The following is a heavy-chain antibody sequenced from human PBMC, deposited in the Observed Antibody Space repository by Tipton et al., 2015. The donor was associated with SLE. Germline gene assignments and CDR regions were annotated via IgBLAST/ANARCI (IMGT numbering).Heavy chain of an antibody. Sequence: QLVQSGAEVKKPGASVKVSCKASGYTFTSYGISWVRQAPGQGLEWMGWMNPNSGNTGYAQKFQGRVTMTGNTSISTAYMELSSLRSEDTAVYYCAREAAADGYYYGMDVWGQGTTVTVSS. V-gene: IGHV1-8*02. CDR3: AREAAADGYYYGMDV. CDR2: MNPNSGNT. CDR1: GYTFTSYG. D-gene: IGHD6-13*01. J-gene: IGHJ6*02.